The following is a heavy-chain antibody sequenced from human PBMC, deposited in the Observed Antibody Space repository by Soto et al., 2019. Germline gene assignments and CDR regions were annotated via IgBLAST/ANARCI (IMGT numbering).Heavy chain of an antibody. Sequence: SETLSLTCTVSGGSMSTYFWNWIRQPPGKGLEWIAYIHFGGTTNYNPSLKSRVTISIDMSKNRLSLKLNSVTAADTALYYCARSDYGEFDYWGQGALVTVSS. V-gene: IGHV4-59*01. J-gene: IGHJ4*02. CDR1: GGSMSTYF. D-gene: IGHD4-17*01. CDR2: IHFGGTT. CDR3: ARSDYGEFDY.